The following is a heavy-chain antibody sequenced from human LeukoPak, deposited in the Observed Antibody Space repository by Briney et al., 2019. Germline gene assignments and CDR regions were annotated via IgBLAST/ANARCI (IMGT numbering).Heavy chain of an antibody. CDR2: IKQDGSEK. CDR3: AKLSLGDFEYFDY. CDR1: GFTFSSYW. J-gene: IGHJ4*02. D-gene: IGHD2-21*02. Sequence: GGSLRLSCAASGFTFSSYWMSWVRQAPGKGLEWVANIKQDGSEKYYVDSVKGRFTISRDNSKSTVYLQMNGLRVEDTALYYCAKLSLGDFEYFDYWGQGTLVTVSS. V-gene: IGHV3-7*03.